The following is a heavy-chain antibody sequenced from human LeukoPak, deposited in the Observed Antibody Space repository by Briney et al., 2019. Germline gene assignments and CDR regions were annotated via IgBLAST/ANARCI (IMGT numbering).Heavy chain of an antibody. Sequence: GGSLRLSCTTSGFTFNNYAMSWVRQAPGKGLDWFSAIGGGGITTYYADSVKGRFTISRDNSEGTLYLQMNSLRVEDTAVYYCAKGSDGYRPYYFDYWGQGTLVAVSS. CDR3: AKGSDGYRPYYFDY. V-gene: IGHV3-23*01. CDR2: IGGGGITT. CDR1: GFTFNNYA. D-gene: IGHD3-16*02. J-gene: IGHJ4*02.